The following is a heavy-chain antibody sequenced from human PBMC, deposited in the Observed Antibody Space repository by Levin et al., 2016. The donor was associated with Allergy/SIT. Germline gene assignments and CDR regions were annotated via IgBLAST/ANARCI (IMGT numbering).Heavy chain of an antibody. CDR3: AKYRGYTYAYGMDV. CDR2: IDSGGRNT. CDR1: GFSFSTYA. J-gene: IGHJ6*02. V-gene: IGHV3-23*03. D-gene: IGHD3-16*01. Sequence: GGSLRLSCAASGFSFSTYAVTWVRQVPGKGLEWVSGIDSGGRNTYYADSVKGRFLISRDDSKNTLFLQMNNLRAEDTAVYYCAKYRGYTYAYGMDVWGQGTTVTVSS.